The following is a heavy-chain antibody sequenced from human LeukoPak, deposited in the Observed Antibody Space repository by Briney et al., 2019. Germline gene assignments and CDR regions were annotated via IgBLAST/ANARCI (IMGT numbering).Heavy chain of an antibody. V-gene: IGHV3-30*18. Sequence: AGGSLRLSCAASGFTFSSYGMDWVRQAPGKGLEWVAVISYDGSNKYYADSVKGRFTISRDNSKNTLYLQMNSLRAEDAAVYYCAKKGYYDGSGHYMYYFYHWGHVTLVTVSS. CDR3: AKKGYYDGSGHYMYYFYH. D-gene: IGHD3-22*01. CDR1: GFTFSSYG. CDR2: ISYDGSNK. J-gene: IGHJ4*01.